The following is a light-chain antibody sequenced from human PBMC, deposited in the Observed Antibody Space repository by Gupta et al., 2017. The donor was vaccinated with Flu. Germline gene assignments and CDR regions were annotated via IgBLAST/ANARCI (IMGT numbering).Light chain of an antibody. Sequence: VGDFAVVYSYPLRPGKAPQVLIYEVYKRHPGVPDRFSGSKSGNTASLTISGLQPEDDADYYCCSFAGSNTNYLVFGTGTKVTV. J-gene: IGLJ1*01. CDR1: VGDFAV. V-gene: IGLV2-11*01. CDR3: CSFAGSNTNYLV. CDR2: EVY.